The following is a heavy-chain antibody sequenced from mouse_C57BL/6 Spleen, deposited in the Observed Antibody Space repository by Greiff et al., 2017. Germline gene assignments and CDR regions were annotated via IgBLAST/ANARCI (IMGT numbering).Heavy chain of an antibody. J-gene: IGHJ2*01. CDR3: ARRSYDGYYD. CDR1: GYTFTSYW. D-gene: IGHD2-3*01. Sequence: QVQLQQPGAELVKPGASVKLSCKASGYTFTSYWMQWVKQRPGQGLEWIGEIDPSDSYTNYNQKFKGKATLTVDTSSSTAYMQLSSLTSEDSAVYYCARRSYDGYYDWGQGTTLTVSS. CDR2: IDPSDSYT. V-gene: IGHV1-50*01.